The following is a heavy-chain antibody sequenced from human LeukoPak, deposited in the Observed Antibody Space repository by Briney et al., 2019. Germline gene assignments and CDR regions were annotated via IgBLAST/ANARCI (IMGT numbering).Heavy chain of an antibody. V-gene: IGHV1-2*02. CDR3: ARDGNWNYHPLDP. CDR1: GYTFTSYG. J-gene: IGHJ5*02. CDR2: INPNSGGT. D-gene: IGHD1-7*01. Sequence: ASVKVSCEASGYTFTSYGISWVRQAPGQGLEWMGWINPNSGGTNYVQKFKGRVTMTRDTSISTAYMELSRLTSDDTAVYYCARDGNWNYHPLDPWGQGTLVTVSS.